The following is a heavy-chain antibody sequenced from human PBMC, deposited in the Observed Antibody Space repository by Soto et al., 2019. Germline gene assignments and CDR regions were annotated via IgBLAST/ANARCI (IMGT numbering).Heavy chain of an antibody. CDR2: INAGNGNT. D-gene: IGHD2-15*01. CDR3: ARDLGGWPDY. J-gene: IGHJ4*02. Sequence: QVQLVQSGAEVKKPGASVKVSCKASGYTFTSYAMHWVRQAPGQRLEWMGWINAGNGNTKYSQKFQGRVTITRDTSTSTAYIDLSSLRSEDTAVYYCARDLGGWPDYWGQGTLVTVSS. CDR1: GYTFTSYA. V-gene: IGHV1-3*01.